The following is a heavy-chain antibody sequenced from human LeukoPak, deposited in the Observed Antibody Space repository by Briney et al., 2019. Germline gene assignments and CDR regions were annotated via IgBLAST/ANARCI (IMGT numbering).Heavy chain of an antibody. CDR3: ARGPRFLEMATIVSKFDS. J-gene: IGHJ4*02. Sequence: PGGSLRLSCAASGFTVSSNEMSWVRQAPGKGLEWVSSISGGSTYYADSRKGRFTISRDNAKNSLYLQMNSLRAEDTAVYYCARGPRFLEMATIVSKFDSWGQGTLVTVSS. D-gene: IGHD5-24*01. CDR1: GFTVSSNE. V-gene: IGHV3-38-3*01. CDR2: ISGGST.